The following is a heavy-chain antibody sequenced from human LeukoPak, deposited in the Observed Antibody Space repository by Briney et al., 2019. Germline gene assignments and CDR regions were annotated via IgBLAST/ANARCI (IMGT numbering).Heavy chain of an antibody. D-gene: IGHD2-15*01. V-gene: IGHV4-59*01. Sequence: PSETLSLTCTVSGGSISSYYWSWIRQPPGKGLEWIGYIYYSESTNYNPSLKSRVTISVDTSKNQFSLKLSSVTAADTAVYYCARDGGGYVAYWGQGTLVTVSS. J-gene: IGHJ4*02. CDR1: GGSISSYY. CDR2: IYYSEST. CDR3: ARDGGGYVAY.